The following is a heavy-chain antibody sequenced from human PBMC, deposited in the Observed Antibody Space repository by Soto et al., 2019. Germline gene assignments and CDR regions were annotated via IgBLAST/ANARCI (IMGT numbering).Heavy chain of an antibody. V-gene: IGHV3-30-3*01. J-gene: IGHJ6*02. CDR1: GFTFSSYA. CDR2: ISYDGSNK. D-gene: IGHD2-8*02. Sequence: QVQLVESGGGVVQPGRSLRLSCAASGFTFSSYAMHWVRQAPGKGLEWVAVISYDGSNKYYADSVKGRFTISRDNSKNTLYLQMNSLRAEDTAVYYCGTLVSGTDVWGQGTTVTVSS. CDR3: GTLVSGTDV.